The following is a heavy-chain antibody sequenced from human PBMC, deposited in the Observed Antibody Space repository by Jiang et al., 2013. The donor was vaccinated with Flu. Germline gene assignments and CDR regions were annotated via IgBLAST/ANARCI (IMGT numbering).Heavy chain of an antibody. D-gene: IGHD6-25*01. V-gene: IGHV1-2*02. CDR1: GYTFADYY. Sequence: VKVSCKTSGYTFADYYIHWVRQAPGQGLEWMGWINPNTGGTNYAQKFRDRVTMTRDTSITTVYMELSRLTSDDTAVYYCARDVRTSSDVHYCDHWGQGALVTVSS. CDR3: ARDVRTSSDVHYCDH. J-gene: IGHJ4*02. CDR2: INPNTGGT.